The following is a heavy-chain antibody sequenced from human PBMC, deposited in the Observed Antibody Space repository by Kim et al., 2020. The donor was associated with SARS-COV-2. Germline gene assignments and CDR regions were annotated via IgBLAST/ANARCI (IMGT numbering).Heavy chain of an antibody. CDR2: IKKDGSVL. Sequence: GKGLEWMANIKKDGSVLYYVDSVKGRFTISIDNAKNSLYLQMNYLRADDTAVYYCASFGLAVAGSSVDYWGPGILVTVSS. CDR3: ASFGLAVAGSSVDY. D-gene: IGHD6-19*01. V-gene: IGHV3-7*03. J-gene: IGHJ4*02.